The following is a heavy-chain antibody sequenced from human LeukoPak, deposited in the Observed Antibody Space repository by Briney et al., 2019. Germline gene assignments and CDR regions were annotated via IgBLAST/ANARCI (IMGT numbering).Heavy chain of an antibody. CDR1: GFTFSNYA. D-gene: IGHD1-26*01. CDR3: AKDREYSGSYRPGPTRYYYGMDV. J-gene: IGHJ6*02. V-gene: IGHV3-23*01. CDR2: ISGTGGNT. Sequence: GGSLRLSCAASGFTFSNYAMSWVRQAPGKGLDWVSGISGTGGNTYYADSVKGRFTISRDNSKNTLYLQMNSLRAEDTAVFYCAKDREYSGSYRPGPTRYYYGMDVWGQGTTVTVSS.